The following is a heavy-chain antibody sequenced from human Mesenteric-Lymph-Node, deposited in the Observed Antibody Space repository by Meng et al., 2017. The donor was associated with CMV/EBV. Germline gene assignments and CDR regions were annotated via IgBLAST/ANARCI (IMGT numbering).Heavy chain of an antibody. V-gene: IGHV2-5*02. CDR2: IYWDDDK. D-gene: IGHD6-13*01. Sequence: QITLKESGPTLVKPKQTLTLTCTFSGFSLSTSGVGVGWIRQHPGKALEWLALIYWDDDKRYSPSLKSRLTITKETSKNQVVLTMTNMDPVDTATYYCAHSSGIAAAGPFYFDYWGQGTLVTVSS. CDR1: GFSLSTSGVG. J-gene: IGHJ4*02. CDR3: AHSSGIAAAGPFYFDY.